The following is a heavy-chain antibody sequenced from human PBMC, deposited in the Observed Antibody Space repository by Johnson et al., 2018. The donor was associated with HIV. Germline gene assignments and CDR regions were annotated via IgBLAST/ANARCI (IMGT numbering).Heavy chain of an antibody. V-gene: IGHV3-11*04. CDR3: TTGASSAYET. J-gene: IGHJ3*02. Sequence: QVQLVESGGGVVRPGGSLRLSCAASGFTFDDYCMSWVRQAPGKGLEWVSYISGIGIDIYYADSVKGRFTISRDNAKNSLYLQMISLRADDTAVYYCTTGASSAYETGGQGTMVTVSS. CDR2: ISGIGIDI. D-gene: IGHD1-1*01. CDR1: GFTFDDYC.